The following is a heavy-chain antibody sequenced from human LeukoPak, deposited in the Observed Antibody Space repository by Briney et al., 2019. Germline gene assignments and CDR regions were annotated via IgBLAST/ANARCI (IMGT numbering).Heavy chain of an antibody. CDR2: IYPGDSDT. J-gene: IGHJ4*02. CDR1: GYSFTSYW. Sequence: PGESLKISXKGSGYSFTSYWIGWVRQMPGKGLEWMGIIYPGDSDTRYSPSFQGQVTISADKSISTAYLQWSSLKASDTAMYYCGRLYDSSGYFYFDYWGQGTLVTVSS. CDR3: GRLYDSSGYFYFDY. V-gene: IGHV5-51*01. D-gene: IGHD3-22*01.